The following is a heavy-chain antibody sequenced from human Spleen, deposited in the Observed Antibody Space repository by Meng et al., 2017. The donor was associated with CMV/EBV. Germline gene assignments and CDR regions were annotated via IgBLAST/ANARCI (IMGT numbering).Heavy chain of an antibody. D-gene: IGHD6-13*01. J-gene: IGHJ6*02. V-gene: IGHV3-33*06. CDR2: IWYDGSNK. CDR3: AKDQYSSPYYYYYGMDV. CDR1: GFTVSSNY. Sequence: GGSLRLSCAASGFTVSSNYMSWVRQAPGKGLEWVAVIWYDGSNKYYADSVKGRFTISRDNSKNTLYLQMNSLRAEDTAVYYCAKDQYSSPYYYYYGMDVWGQGTTVTVSS.